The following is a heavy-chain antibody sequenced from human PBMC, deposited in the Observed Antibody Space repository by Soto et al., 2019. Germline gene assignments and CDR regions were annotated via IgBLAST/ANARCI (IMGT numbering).Heavy chain of an antibody. CDR2: IYSGGST. CDR3: ASVLGYYYYYYGMDV. D-gene: IGHD2-8*02. Sequence: PGGSLRLSCAASGFTVSSNYMSWVRQAPGKGLEWVSVIYSGGSTYYADSVKGRFTISRDNSKNTLYLQMNSLRAEDTAVYYCASVLGYYYYYYGMDVWGQGTTVTVSS. CDR1: GFTVSSNY. J-gene: IGHJ6*02. V-gene: IGHV3-66*01.